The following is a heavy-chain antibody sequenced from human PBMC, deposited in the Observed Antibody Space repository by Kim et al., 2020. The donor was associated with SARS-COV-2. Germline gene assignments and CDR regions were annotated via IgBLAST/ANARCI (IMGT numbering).Heavy chain of an antibody. Sequence: SETLSLTCTVSGGSISSSSYYWGWIRQPPGKGLEWIGSIYYSGSTYYNPSLKSRVTISVDTSKNQFSLKLSSVTAADTAVYYCARLSPVGYSYSWGQGTLVTVSS. CDR3: ARLSPVGYSYS. D-gene: IGHD5-18*01. CDR2: IYYSGST. V-gene: IGHV4-39*01. J-gene: IGHJ5*02. CDR1: GGSISSSSYY.